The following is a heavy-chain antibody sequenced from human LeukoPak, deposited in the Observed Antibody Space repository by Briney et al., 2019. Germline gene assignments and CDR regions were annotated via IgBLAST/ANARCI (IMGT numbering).Heavy chain of an antibody. CDR2: IRHSGTT. J-gene: IGHJ4*02. CDR3: AREGVSATVGGY. D-gene: IGHD2-21*02. CDR1: GYSISSGFY. V-gene: IGHV4-38-2*02. Sequence: PSETLSLTCGVSGYSISSGFYWGWIRQPPGNGLEWIASIRHSGTTYYNPSLKSRVTMSVDTSKNQFSLKLTSVTAADTAVYYCAREGVSATVGGYWGQGTLVTVSS.